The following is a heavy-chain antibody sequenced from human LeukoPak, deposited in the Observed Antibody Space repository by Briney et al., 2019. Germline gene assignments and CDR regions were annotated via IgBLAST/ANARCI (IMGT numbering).Heavy chain of an antibody. CDR3: AKDFWSGYYNYYYYYYMDV. Sequence: GGSLRLSCAASGFTFSSYSMNWVRQAPGKGLEWVSYISSSSSTIYYADSVKGRFTISRDNAKNSLYLQMNSLRAEDTAVYYCAKDFWSGYYNYYYYYYMDVWGKGTTVTVSS. V-gene: IGHV3-48*01. D-gene: IGHD3-3*01. CDR2: ISSSSSTI. CDR1: GFTFSSYS. J-gene: IGHJ6*03.